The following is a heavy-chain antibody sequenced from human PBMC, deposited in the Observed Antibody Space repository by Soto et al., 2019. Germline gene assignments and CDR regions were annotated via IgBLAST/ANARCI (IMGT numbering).Heavy chain of an antibody. J-gene: IGHJ6*02. CDR1: GFTFSSYA. V-gene: IGHV3-23*01. CDR2: ISGSGGST. CDR3: AKMYSSSNYGLDV. D-gene: IGHD2-2*01. Sequence: GGSLRLSCAASGFTFSSYAMSWVRQAPGKGLEWVSAISGSGGSTYYADSVKGRLTISRDNFENTLYLQMNSLRAEDTAVYYCAKMYSSSNYGLDVWGQGTTVTVSS.